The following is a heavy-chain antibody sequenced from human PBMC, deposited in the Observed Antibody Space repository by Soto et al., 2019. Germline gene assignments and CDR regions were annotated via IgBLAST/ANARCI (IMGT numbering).Heavy chain of an antibody. CDR2: INIYGGGT. CDR3: ARALCFYDNSGVAF. Sequence: QIHLEQSGPEVKKPGASVKVSCKASGYTFNSYGISWVRLAHGQGLEWMGWINIYGGGTNYAQKYPARVTMTRETSTNTCYLEMRSLTSDATAIYYCARALCFYDNSGVAFWGQGTLVTVSS. CDR1: GYTFNSYG. D-gene: IGHD3-22*01. J-gene: IGHJ1*01. V-gene: IGHV1-18*01.